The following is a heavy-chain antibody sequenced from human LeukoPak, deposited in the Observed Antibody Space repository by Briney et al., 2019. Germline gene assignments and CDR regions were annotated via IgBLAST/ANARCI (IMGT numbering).Heavy chain of an antibody. CDR1: GFTFTTYS. V-gene: IGHV3-30-3*01. CDR2: ISSDGSNK. CDR3: ARGYDFPHP. Sequence: GGSLRLSCAASGFTFTTYSIHWVRQAPGKGLEWVAVISSDGSNKYYAHSVKGRFTVSRDNSKNTLYLQMNSLRAEDTAVYYCARGYDFPHPWGQGTLVTVSS. J-gene: IGHJ5*02. D-gene: IGHD5-12*01.